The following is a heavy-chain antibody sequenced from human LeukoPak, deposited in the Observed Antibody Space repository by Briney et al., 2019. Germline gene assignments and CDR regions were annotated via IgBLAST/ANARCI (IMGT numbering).Heavy chain of an antibody. CDR3: ARSSGGPSMTDY. V-gene: IGHV1-69*01. CDR1: GGTFSSYA. Sequence: ASVKVSFKASGGTFSSYAISWVRQAPGQGLEWMGGIIPIFGTANYAQKFQGRVTITADESTSTAYMELSSLRPEDTAVYYCARSSGGPSMTDYWGQGTLVTVSS. D-gene: IGHD2-15*01. J-gene: IGHJ4*02. CDR2: IIPIFGTA.